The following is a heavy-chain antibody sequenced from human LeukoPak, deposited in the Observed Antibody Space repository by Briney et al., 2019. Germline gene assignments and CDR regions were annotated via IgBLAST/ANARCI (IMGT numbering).Heavy chain of an antibody. D-gene: IGHD6-13*01. CDR1: GFTFSSYG. CDR2: ISYDGSNK. Sequence: GGSLRLSCAASGFTFSSYGMHWVRQAPGKGLEWVAVISYDGSNKYYADSVKGRFTISRDNSKNTLYLQMNSLRAEDTAVYYCARDKAGVFDYWGQGTLVTVSS. J-gene: IGHJ4*02. V-gene: IGHV3-30*03. CDR3: ARDKAGVFDY.